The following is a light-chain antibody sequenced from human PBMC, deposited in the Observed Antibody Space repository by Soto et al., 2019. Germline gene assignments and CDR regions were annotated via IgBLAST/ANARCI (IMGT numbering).Light chain of an antibody. J-gene: IGLJ3*02. CDR3: QAYYSRLSGWL. Sequence: QSVLTQPPSVSGAPGQRVTISCTGSSSNIGAGYGVHWYQQLPGTAPQLLIYANTNRPSGVPDRFSGSKSGTSASLAISGREAEDEADYYCQAYYSRLSGWLFGGGTKLTVL. CDR2: ANT. CDR1: SSNIGAGYG. V-gene: IGLV1-40*01.